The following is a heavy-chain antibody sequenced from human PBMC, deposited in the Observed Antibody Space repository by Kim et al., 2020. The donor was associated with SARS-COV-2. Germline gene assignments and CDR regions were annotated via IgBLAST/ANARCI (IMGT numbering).Heavy chain of an antibody. Sequence: SETLSLTCTVSGGSISSSIYYWGWIRQPPGKGLEWIGSIYYSGSTYYNPSLKSRVTISVDTSKNPFSLKLSSVTAADTAVYYCARRPSSFRATEYYFDYWGQGTLVTVSS. V-gene: IGHV4-39*01. J-gene: IGHJ4*02. CDR2: IYYSGST. CDR1: GGSISSSIYY. CDR3: ARRPSSFRATEYYFDY. D-gene: IGHD6-13*01.